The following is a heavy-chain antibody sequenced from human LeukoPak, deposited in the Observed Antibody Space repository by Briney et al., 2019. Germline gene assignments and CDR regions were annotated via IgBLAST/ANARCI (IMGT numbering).Heavy chain of an antibody. CDR1: GFTFSGHE. CDR2: ISSGGSTI. CDR3: ARTFRGIDY. Sequence: GGSLRLSCAVSGFTFSGHEMNWVRQAPGKGLEWVSYISSGGSTIYYADSVKGRFTISRDNAKNSLYLQMNSLRAEDTAVYYCARTFRGIDYWGQGTLVTASA. D-gene: IGHD3-10*01. J-gene: IGHJ4*02. V-gene: IGHV3-48*03.